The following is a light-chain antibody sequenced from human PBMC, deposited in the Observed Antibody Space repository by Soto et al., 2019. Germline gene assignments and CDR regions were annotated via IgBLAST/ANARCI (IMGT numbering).Light chain of an antibody. CDR2: AAS. J-gene: IGKJ3*01. V-gene: IGKV3-15*01. CDR3: QLYQQWTLLS. Sequence: EIVMTQSPATLSVSPGERASFSCGASQSIGHNLAWYQQKPGRPPRLLIYAASTRATGVPARFSGGGSETAFTLYISSLQSEDFAVYYCQLYQQWTLLSFGPGTRVDIK. CDR1: QSIGHN.